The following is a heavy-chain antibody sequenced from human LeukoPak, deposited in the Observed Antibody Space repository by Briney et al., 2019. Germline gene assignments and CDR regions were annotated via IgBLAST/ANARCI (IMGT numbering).Heavy chain of an antibody. D-gene: IGHD3-10*01. J-gene: IGHJ5*02. V-gene: IGHV4-59*01. CDR2: VYYSGLT. CDR1: GGSISTYY. CDR3: ARERSMVRGMSWFDP. Sequence: SETLSLTCTVSGGSISTYYWSWIRQPPGKGLEWIGYVYYSGLTDYNPSLKSRVTISVDTSKNQFSLELTSVTAADTAVYYCARERSMVRGMSWFDPWGQGTLVTVSS.